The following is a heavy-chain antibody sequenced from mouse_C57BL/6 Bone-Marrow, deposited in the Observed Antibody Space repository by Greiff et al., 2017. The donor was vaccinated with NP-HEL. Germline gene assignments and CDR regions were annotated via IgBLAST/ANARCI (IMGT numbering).Heavy chain of an antibody. V-gene: IGHV1-55*01. CDR1: GYTFTSYW. J-gene: IGHJ4*01. Sequence: QVHVKQPGAELVKPGASVKLSCKASGYTFTSYWITWVKQRPGQGLEWIGDIYPGSGSTNYNEKFKSKATLTVDTSSSTAYMQLSSLTSEDSAVYYCARNYYDYYYAMDYWGQGTSVTVSS. CDR3: ARNYYDYYYAMDY. D-gene: IGHD2-4*01. CDR2: IYPGSGST.